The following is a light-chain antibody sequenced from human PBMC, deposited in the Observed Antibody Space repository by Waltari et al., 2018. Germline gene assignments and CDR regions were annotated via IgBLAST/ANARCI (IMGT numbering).Light chain of an antibody. CDR3: QQYYSSLT. V-gene: IGKV4-1*01. CDR2: WAS. Sequence: DIVMTQSPDSLAVSLGERATMNCQSSQSVLHSSNNKNYLAWYQLKPGQPPQLLIYWASTRESGVPDRFSGSGSGTDFTLTVSSLQAEDVAVYYCQQYYSSLTFGGGTKVEIK. J-gene: IGKJ4*01. CDR1: QSVLHSSNNKNY.